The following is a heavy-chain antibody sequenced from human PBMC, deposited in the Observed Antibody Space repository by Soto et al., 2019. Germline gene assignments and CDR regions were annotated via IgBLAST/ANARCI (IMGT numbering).Heavy chain of an antibody. D-gene: IGHD3-3*02. CDR1: GYTFTSYC. J-gene: IGHJ6*02. CDR3: ARAHFWSGYWLAGMDV. CDR2: ISAYNGNT. V-gene: IGHV1-18*01. Sequence: GASVKISCKASGYTFTSYCISWVRQAPGQGLEWMGWISAYNGNTDYAQKPQGRVTMTTDTSTSTAYMELRSLRSDDTAVYYCARAHFWSGYWLAGMDVWGQGTTVTVSS.